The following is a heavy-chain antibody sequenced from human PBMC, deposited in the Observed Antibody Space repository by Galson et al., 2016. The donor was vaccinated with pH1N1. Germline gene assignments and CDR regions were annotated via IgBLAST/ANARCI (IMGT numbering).Heavy chain of an antibody. Sequence: SLRLSCAVSGFTFRSYAMNWVRQAPGKGPEWVSVISGGGTLHYADTVRGRFTISRDNSNNPVYLQMNSLRAEDTAVYYCAKAKLARSDWYGGWFEPWGRGTLVTVSS. D-gene: IGHD6-19*01. J-gene: IGHJ5*02. CDR2: ISGGGTL. CDR1: GFTFRSYA. V-gene: IGHV3-23*01. CDR3: AKAKLARSDWYGGWFEP.